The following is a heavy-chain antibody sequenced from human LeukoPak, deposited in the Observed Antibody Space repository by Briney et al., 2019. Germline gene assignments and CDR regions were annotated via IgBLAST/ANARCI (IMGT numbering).Heavy chain of an antibody. CDR2: INSNSADT. CDR1: GYSFIDYY. CDR3: ARIGISARGTNFHH. Sequence: ASVKVSCKTSGYSFIDYYIHWVRQAPGQGLEWMGWINSNSADTNYAQNFQGRVTMTRDASISTAYMELSRLRSDDTALYYCARIGISARGTNFHHWGQGTLVTVSS. J-gene: IGHJ1*01. D-gene: IGHD6-13*01. V-gene: IGHV1-2*02.